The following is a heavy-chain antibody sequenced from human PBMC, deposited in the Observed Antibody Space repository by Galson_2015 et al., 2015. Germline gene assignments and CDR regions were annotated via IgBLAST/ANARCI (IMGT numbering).Heavy chain of an antibody. V-gene: IGHV1-69*13. D-gene: IGHD3-22*01. CDR3: ASERGYYNRNWYFDL. J-gene: IGHJ2*01. CDR2: IIPIFGTA. Sequence: SVKVSCKASGGTFSSYAISWVRQAPGQGLEWMGGIIPIFGTANYAQKFQGRVTITADESTSTAYMELSGLRSEDTAVYYCASERGYYNRNWYFDLWGRGTLVTVSS. CDR1: GGTFSSYA.